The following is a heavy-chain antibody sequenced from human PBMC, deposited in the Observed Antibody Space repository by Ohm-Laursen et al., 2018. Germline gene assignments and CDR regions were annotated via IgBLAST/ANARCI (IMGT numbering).Heavy chain of an antibody. D-gene: IGHD3-3*01. CDR1: GFTFSSYG. CDR2: ISNDENYK. J-gene: IGHJ6*02. CDR3: ARANDFWSGYYPYYYYGMDV. Sequence: SLRLSCAASGFTFSSYGMHWVRQAPGKGLEWVAVISNDENYKNYADSVRGRFTISRDNSENTLYLQMNSLRAEDTAVYYCARANDFWSGYYPYYYYGMDVWGQGTTVTVSS. V-gene: IGHV3-30*03.